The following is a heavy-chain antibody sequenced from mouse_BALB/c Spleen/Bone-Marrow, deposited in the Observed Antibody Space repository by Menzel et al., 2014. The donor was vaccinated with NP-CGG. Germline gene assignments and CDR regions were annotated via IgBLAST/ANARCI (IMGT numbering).Heavy chain of an antibody. CDR1: GFDFXRYW. Sequence: VQLQQSGGGLVQPGGSLKLSCAASGFDFXRYWMSWVRQAPGKGLEWIGEINPDSNTINYTPSLKDKFIISRDNAKNTLYLQMSKVRSEDTALYYCARGDHWYFDVWGAGTTVTVSS. J-gene: IGHJ1*01. V-gene: IGHV4-1*02. CDR3: ARGDHWYFDV. CDR2: INPDSNTI.